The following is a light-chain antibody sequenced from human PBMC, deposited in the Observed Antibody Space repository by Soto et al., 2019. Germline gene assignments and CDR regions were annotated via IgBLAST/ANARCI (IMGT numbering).Light chain of an antibody. CDR3: QNYNGAPWT. J-gene: IGKJ1*01. V-gene: IGKV1-27*01. CDR1: QGISNY. Sequence: DIKMTQSPSYLSASVGDRVTITCRASQGISNYLVWYQQKPGKVPKLLIYAASTLQSGVPSRFSGSGSGTDFTLTISSLQPEDVATYYCQNYNGAPWTFGQGTKVEIK. CDR2: AAS.